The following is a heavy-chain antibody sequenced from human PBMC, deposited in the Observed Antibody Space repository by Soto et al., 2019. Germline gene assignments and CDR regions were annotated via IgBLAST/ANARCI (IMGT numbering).Heavy chain of an antibody. J-gene: IGHJ6*02. Sequence: QVQLQESGPGLVKPSQTLSLTCTVSGGSISSGGYYWSWIRQHPGKGLEWIGYIYYSGSTYYNPSLKSRVTISVDTSKNQFSLKLSSVTAEDTAVYYCARVIDYGSGMNYYYYGMDVWGQGTTVTVSS. CDR2: IYYSGST. CDR3: ARVIDYGSGMNYYYYGMDV. V-gene: IGHV4-31*03. CDR1: GGSISSGGYY. D-gene: IGHD3-10*01.